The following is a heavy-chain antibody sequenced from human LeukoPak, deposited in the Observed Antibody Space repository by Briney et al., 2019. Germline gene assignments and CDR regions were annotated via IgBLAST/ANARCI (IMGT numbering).Heavy chain of an antibody. CDR2: ISWNSGSI. CDR3: AKAAGYSYGRYYFDY. D-gene: IGHD5-18*01. CDR1: GFTFDDYA. V-gene: IGHV3-9*01. Sequence: GGSLRLSRAASGFTFDDYAMHWVRQAPGKGLEWVSGISWNSGSIGYADSVKGRFTISRDNAKNSLYLQMNSLRAEDTALYYCAKAAGYSYGRYYFDYWGQGTLVTVSS. J-gene: IGHJ4*02.